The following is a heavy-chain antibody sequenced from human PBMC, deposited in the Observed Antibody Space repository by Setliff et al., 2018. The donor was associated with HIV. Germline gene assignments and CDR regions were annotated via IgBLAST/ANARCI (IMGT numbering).Heavy chain of an antibody. D-gene: IGHD3-10*01. V-gene: IGHV3-30*04. CDR2: ISFDGINT. Sequence: LRLSCAASGFSLSSNPVHWVRQAPGKGLEWVALISFDGINTHYRDSLKGRFSISRDISKNTLDLQMDSLRAEDTAVYYCAKDRYYGSGSYYNSYGMDVWGQGTTVTVSS. CDR1: GFSLSSNP. CDR3: AKDRYYGSGSYYNSYGMDV. J-gene: IGHJ6*02.